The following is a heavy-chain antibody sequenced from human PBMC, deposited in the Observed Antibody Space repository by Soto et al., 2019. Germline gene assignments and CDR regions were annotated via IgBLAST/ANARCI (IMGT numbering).Heavy chain of an antibody. J-gene: IGHJ4*02. CDR2: ISYDGSNK. V-gene: IGHV3-30*18. CDR1: GFTFSSYG. Sequence: GGSLRLSCAASGFTFSSYGMHWVRQAPGKGLEWVAVISYDGSNKYYADSVKGRFTISRDNSKNTLYLQMNSLRAEDTCVYYCAKENTGGIFDCWGQGTLFTVSS. D-gene: IGHD2-15*01. CDR3: AKENTGGIFDC.